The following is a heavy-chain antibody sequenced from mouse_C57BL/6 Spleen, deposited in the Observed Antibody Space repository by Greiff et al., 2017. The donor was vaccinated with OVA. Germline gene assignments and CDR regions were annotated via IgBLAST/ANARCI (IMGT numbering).Heavy chain of an antibody. Sequence: DVHLVESGGGLVKPGGSLKLSCAASGFTFSDYGMHWVRQAPEKGLEWVAYISSGSGTISYADTVKGRFTISRDNAKNTLFLQMTSLRSEDTAMYYCARETTVRYFDVWGTGTTVTVSS. V-gene: IGHV5-17*01. CDR3: ARETTVRYFDV. D-gene: IGHD1-1*01. J-gene: IGHJ1*03. CDR1: GFTFSDYG. CDR2: ISSGSGTI.